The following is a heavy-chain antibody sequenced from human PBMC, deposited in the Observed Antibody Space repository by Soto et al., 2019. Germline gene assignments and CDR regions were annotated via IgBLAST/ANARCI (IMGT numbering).Heavy chain of an antibody. CDR3: ARGKTRVTAYTAFDV. D-gene: IGHD2-21*02. CDR1: GYRFGDYA. J-gene: IGHJ4*02. V-gene: IGHV1-69*01. Sequence: QVQLVQSGADVREPGSSVKVSCKATGYRFGDYAIAWVRQAPGLGLEYMGGIVPNFGTPNYAQNVRDKVTISADALTNTVFLQLASLTSNDTAVYFCARGKTRVTAYTAFDVGGLGTLVTVSS. CDR2: IVPNFGTP.